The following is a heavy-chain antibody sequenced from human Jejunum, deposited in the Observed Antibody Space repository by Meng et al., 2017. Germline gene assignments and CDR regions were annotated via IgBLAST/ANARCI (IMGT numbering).Heavy chain of an antibody. Sequence: QVQLQESGPGLVKPSQTLSLTCTVSGGSINTGDYYWSWIRQPPGKGLEWIAYIYYSGSSYSKSSLRSRVIISIDTSKNQFSLILSAVTAADTAVYYCARHPTGGYNYFDNWGQGTLVTVSS. D-gene: IGHD2-8*02. CDR1: GGSINTGDYY. J-gene: IGHJ4*02. V-gene: IGHV4-30-4*01. CDR3: ARHPTGGYNYFDN. CDR2: IYYSGSS.